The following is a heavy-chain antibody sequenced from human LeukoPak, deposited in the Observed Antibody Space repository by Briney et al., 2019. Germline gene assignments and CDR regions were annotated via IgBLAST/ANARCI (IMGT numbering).Heavy chain of an antibody. J-gene: IGHJ4*02. CDR3: AGDSGELLQDDY. V-gene: IGHV4-34*01. Sequence: SETLSLTCAVYGGSFSGYYWSWIRQPPGKGPEWIGEINHSGSTNYNPSLKSRVTISVDTSKNQFSLKLSSVTAADTAVYYCAGDSGELLQDDYWGQGTLVAVSS. CDR1: GGSFSGYY. CDR2: INHSGST. D-gene: IGHD1-26*01.